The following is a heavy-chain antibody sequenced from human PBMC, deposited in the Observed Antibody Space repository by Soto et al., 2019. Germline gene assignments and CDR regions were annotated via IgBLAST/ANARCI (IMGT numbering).Heavy chain of an antibody. CDR3: ATSPDTAMVYFDY. D-gene: IGHD5-18*01. V-gene: IGHV5-51*01. J-gene: IGHJ4*02. Sequence: PGESLKISCKGSGYRFTTYWIGWVRQMPGKGLEWMGIIYPGDSDTRYSPSFQGQVTISADKSISTAYLQWSSLKSSDTAMYYCATSPDTAMVYFDYWGQGTLVTVSS. CDR1: GYRFTTYW. CDR2: IYPGDSDT.